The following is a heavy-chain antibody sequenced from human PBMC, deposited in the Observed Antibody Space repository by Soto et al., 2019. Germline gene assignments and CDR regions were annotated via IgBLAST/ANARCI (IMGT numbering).Heavy chain of an antibody. CDR1: GGYISSGGYY. CDR2: IYYSRST. D-gene: IGHD6-13*01. Sequence: SETLSLTCTVSGGYISSGGYYWSWIRQHPGKGLEWIGYIYYSRSTYYNPSLKSRVTISVDTSKNQFSLKLSSVTAADTAVYYCARGGVSSSYNWFDPWGQGTLVTVSS. V-gene: IGHV4-31*03. CDR3: ARGGVSSSYNWFDP. J-gene: IGHJ5*02.